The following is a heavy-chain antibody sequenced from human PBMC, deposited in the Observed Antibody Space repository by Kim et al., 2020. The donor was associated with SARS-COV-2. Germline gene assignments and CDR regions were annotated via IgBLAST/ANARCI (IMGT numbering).Heavy chain of an antibody. V-gene: IGHV3-15*01. CDR3: TTIISAAYRDL. D-gene: IGHD6-13*01. CDR2: IKTKTDGETT. CDR1: GFTFSNAW. Sequence: GGSLRLSCAASGFTFSNAWMSWVRQASGKGLEWIGRIKTKTDGETTDYAEPVKGRFTISRDDSKNTLYLQMNSLKTEDTALYYCTTIISAAYRDLWGQGT. J-gene: IGHJ4*02.